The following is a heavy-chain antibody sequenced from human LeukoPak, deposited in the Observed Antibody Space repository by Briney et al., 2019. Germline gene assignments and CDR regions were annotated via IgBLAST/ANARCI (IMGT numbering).Heavy chain of an antibody. J-gene: IGHJ4*02. V-gene: IGHV4-31*03. CDR1: GGSISSGGYD. CDR2: IYYSGST. CDR3: ARDQLGRLGFDY. Sequence: SQTLSLTCTVSGGSISSGGYDWSWLRQHPGKGLEWIGYIYYSGSTYYNPSLKSRVTISVDTSKNQFSLKLSSVTAADTAVYYCARDQLGRLGFDYWGQGTLVTVSS. D-gene: IGHD3-10*01.